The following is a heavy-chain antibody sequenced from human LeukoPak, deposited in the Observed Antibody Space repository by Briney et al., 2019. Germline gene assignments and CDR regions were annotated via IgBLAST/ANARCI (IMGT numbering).Heavy chain of an antibody. Sequence: PGGSLRLSCAASGFTFSSYSMNWVRQAPGKGLEWVSSISSSSSYIYYADSVKGRFTISRDNAKNSLYLQMNSLRAEDTAVYYCAKFRGTPISVISDWGQGTLVTVSS. CDR3: AKFRGTPISVISD. D-gene: IGHD2-21*01. CDR1: GFTFSSYS. J-gene: IGHJ4*02. V-gene: IGHV3-21*01. CDR2: ISSSSSYI.